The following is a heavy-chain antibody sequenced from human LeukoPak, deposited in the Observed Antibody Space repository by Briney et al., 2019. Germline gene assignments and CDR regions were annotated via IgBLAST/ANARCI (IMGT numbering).Heavy chain of an antibody. CDR2: IYTSGST. CDR1: GDSIISDY. CDR3: ARGASECMATIFFDY. Sequence: SETLSLTCTVSGDSIISDYWSWIRQPPGKVLEWIGYIYTSGSTNYNPSLKSRVTIAVDTSKNQFAVKLSSVTAADTAVYYCARGASECMATIFFDYWGQGTLVTVSS. V-gene: IGHV4-4*09. J-gene: IGHJ4*02. D-gene: IGHD5-24*01.